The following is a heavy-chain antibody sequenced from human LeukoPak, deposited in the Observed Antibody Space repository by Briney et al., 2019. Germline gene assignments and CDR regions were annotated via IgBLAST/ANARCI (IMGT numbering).Heavy chain of an antibody. V-gene: IGHV4-59*08. Sequence: SETLSLTCTVSGGPISSYYWSWIRQPPGKGLEWIGYIYYSGSTNYNPSLKSRVTISVDTSKSQFSLKLSSVTAADTAVYYCARHRYSVVYYFDYWGQGTLVTVSS. D-gene: IGHD6-13*01. CDR3: ARHRYSVVYYFDY. CDR2: IYYSGST. J-gene: IGHJ4*02. CDR1: GGPISSYY.